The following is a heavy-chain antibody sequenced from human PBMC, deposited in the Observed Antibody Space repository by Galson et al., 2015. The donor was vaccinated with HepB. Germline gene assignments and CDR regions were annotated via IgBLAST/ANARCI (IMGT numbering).Heavy chain of an antibody. D-gene: IGHD3-16*01. J-gene: IGHJ4*02. CDR3: ARENLGVTRGLYY. Sequence: LSLTCAVSGGSISSGGYSWSWIRQPPGKGLEWIGYIYYSGSTYYNPSLKSRVTISVDTSKNQFSLKLSSVTAADTAVYYCARENLGVTRGLYYWGQGTLVTVSS. CDR1: GGSISSGGYS. CDR2: IYYSGST. V-gene: IGHV4-30-4*07.